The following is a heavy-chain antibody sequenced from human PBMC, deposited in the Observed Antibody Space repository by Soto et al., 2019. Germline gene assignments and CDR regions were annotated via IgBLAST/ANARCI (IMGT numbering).Heavy chain of an antibody. V-gene: IGHV4-59*01. CDR3: ARRWGDAFDF. J-gene: IGHJ3*01. D-gene: IGHD1-26*01. CDR2: IYYSGST. CDR1: GGSISSYY. Sequence: QVQLQESGPGLVKPSETLSLTCTVSGGSISSYYWSWIRQPPGKGLEWIGYIYYSGSTYYNPSLKSRVTISVDTSKNQFSLKLSSVTAADTAVYYCARRWGDAFDFWGQGTMVTVSS.